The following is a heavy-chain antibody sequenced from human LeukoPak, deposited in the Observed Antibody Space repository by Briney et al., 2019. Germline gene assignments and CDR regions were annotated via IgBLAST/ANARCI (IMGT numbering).Heavy chain of an antibody. V-gene: IGHV3-74*01. Sequence: PGGSLRLSCVASGFTFSSYWMHWVRQALGMGLVRVSRIKSDGSSTSYADSVKGRFTISRDNAKNTLYLQMNSLRVEDTAVYYCSVPGYSSGWSDYWGQGTLVTVSS. J-gene: IGHJ4*02. D-gene: IGHD6-19*01. CDR3: SVPGYSSGWSDY. CDR2: IKSDGSST. CDR1: GFTFSSYW.